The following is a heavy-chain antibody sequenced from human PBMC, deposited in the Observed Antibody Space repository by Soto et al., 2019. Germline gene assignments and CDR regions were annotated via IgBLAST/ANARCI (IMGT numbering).Heavy chain of an antibody. J-gene: IGHJ2*01. V-gene: IGHV4-4*02. Sequence: QVQLQESGPGLVKPSGTLSLTCAVSGGSIISSHWWTWVRQPPGKGLEWIGEIFHSGPTNYNPSLKSRVTMSVPKSKNQFFLPLTSVTAADTAVYYCATRYGDYGTWYFDLWGRGTLVTVSS. CDR1: GGSIISSHW. CDR2: IFHSGPT. CDR3: ATRYGDYGTWYFDL. D-gene: IGHD4-17*01.